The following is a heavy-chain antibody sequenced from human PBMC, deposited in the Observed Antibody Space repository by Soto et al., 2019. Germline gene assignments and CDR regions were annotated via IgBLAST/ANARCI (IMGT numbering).Heavy chain of an antibody. CDR2: ITGSGGST. V-gene: IGHV3-23*01. Sequence: EVQLLESGGGLVQPGGSLRLSCVASGFTLSTYAMSWVRQAPGKGLEWVSGITGSGGSTYYADSVKGRFTISRDNSKSTVSLTMNSLRAEDTAVYYCVKHRGNPPGLFDIWGHGTMVTVSS. CDR1: GFTLSTYA. J-gene: IGHJ3*02. D-gene: IGHD3-9*01. CDR3: VKHRGNPPGLFDI.